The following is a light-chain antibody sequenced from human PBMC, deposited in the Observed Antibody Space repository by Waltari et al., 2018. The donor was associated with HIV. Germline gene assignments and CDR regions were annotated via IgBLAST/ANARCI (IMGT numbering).Light chain of an antibody. J-gene: IGLJ2*01. Sequence: QSALTQPPSASGSPGQSVTISCTGTTNDIAASNYVSWYQQHPAKAPRLIISEVNNRSSGVPAPFSGSKSSNSPSPTLSRLPPEDQPTYFRSSDGGPSDGGTHYIYLVFGGGTKLTV. CDR1: TNDIAASNY. CDR2: EVN. CDR3: SSDGGPSDGGTHYIYLV. V-gene: IGLV2-8*01.